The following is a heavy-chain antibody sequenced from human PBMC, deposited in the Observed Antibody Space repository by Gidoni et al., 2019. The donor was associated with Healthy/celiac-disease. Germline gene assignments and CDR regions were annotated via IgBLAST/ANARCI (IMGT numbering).Heavy chain of an antibody. CDR3: ASRGEAFALGY. CDR2: ISSSSSYI. CDR1: GFTFSSYS. J-gene: IGHJ4*02. Sequence: EVQLVESGGGLVKPGGSLRLSCAASGFTFSSYSMNWVRQAPGKGLEWVSSISSSSSYIYYADAVKGRFTISRDNAKNSLYLQMNSLRAEDTAVYYCASRGEAFALGYWGQGTLVTVSS. V-gene: IGHV3-21*01. D-gene: IGHD3-10*01.